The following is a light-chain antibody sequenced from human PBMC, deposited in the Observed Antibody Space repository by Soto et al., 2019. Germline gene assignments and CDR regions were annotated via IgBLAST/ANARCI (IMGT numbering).Light chain of an antibody. V-gene: IGKV3-20*01. CDR3: QQYDSSPKT. Sequence: EIVMTQSPATLSASPGERATLSCRASQSVRSNLAWYQQKPGQAPRLLIYGASSRATGIPDRFSGSGSGTDFTLTISRLEPEDFAVYYCQQYDSSPKTFGQGTKVDIK. J-gene: IGKJ1*01. CDR2: GAS. CDR1: QSVRSN.